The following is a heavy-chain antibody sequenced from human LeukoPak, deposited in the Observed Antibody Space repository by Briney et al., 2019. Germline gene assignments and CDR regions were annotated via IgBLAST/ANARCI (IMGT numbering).Heavy chain of an antibody. J-gene: IGHJ4*02. CDR1: GGSFSGYY. V-gene: IGHV4-34*01. CDR3: ARRGRGYFDWLPQH. Sequence: SETLSLTCAVYGGSFSGYYWSWIRQPPGKGLEWIGEINHSGSTNYNPSLKSRVTISVDTSKNQFSLKLSSVTAADTAVYYCARRGRGYFDWLPQHWGQGTLVTVSS. D-gene: IGHD3-9*01. CDR2: INHSGST.